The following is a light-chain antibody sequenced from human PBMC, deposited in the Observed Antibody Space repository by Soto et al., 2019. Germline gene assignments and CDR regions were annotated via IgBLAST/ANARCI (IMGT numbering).Light chain of an antibody. Sequence: QSALTQPPSVSGAPGQRVTISCTGSSSNIGANHDVHWYQQLPGTAPKFLIYGDTNRPSGIPDRFSGSKSGTSASLAITGLQAEDEADYYCQSYDSSLSAVVFGGGTKLTVL. CDR1: SSNIGANHD. V-gene: IGLV1-40*01. J-gene: IGLJ2*01. CDR3: QSYDSSLSAVV. CDR2: GDT.